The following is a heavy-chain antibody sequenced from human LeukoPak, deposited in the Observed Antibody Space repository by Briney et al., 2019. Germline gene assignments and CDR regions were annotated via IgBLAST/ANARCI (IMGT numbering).Heavy chain of an antibody. Sequence: ASVKVSCKASGYTFTSYDINWVRQATGQGLEWMGWMNPNSGNTGYAQKFQGRVTNTRNTSISTAYMELSSLRSEDTAVYYCARGRRYCSSTSCYSYDYWGQGTLVTVSS. V-gene: IGHV1-8*03. CDR3: ARGRRYCSSTSCYSYDY. CDR2: MNPNSGNT. J-gene: IGHJ4*02. D-gene: IGHD2-2*02. CDR1: GYTFTSYD.